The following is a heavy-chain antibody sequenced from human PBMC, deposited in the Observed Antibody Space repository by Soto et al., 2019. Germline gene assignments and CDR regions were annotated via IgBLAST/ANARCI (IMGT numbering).Heavy chain of an antibody. Sequence: TLSLNSGLSVGSTRSGAYSRTCIRQHPGQGLEWIGYIYHSGSTYYTPSLESRVTISVDRSKNQFSLKLGSVTAADTAVYYCASSPLLDDSNYRDYYVDYWGPGRLV. CDR2: IYHSGST. V-gene: IGHV4-30-2*01. CDR3: ASSPLLDDSNYRDYYVDY. J-gene: IGHJ4*02. CDR1: VGSTRSGAYS. D-gene: IGHD4-4*01.